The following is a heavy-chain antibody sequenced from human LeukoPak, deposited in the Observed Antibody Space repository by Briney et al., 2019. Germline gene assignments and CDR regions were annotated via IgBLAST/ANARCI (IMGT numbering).Heavy chain of an antibody. Sequence: PGGSLRLSCAASGFTFSSYWMSWVRQAPGKGLEWVANIKQDGSEKYYVDSVKGRFTISRDNAKNSLHLQMNSLRAEDTAVYYCAGEETDYDILTGYYNAAFDIWGQGTMVTVSS. CDR3: AGEETDYDILTGYYNAAFDI. D-gene: IGHD3-9*01. CDR2: IKQDGSEK. CDR1: GFTFSSYW. J-gene: IGHJ3*02. V-gene: IGHV3-7*03.